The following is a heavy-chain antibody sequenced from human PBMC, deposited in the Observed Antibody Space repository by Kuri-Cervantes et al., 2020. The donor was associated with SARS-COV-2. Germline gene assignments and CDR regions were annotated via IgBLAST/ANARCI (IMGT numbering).Heavy chain of an antibody. V-gene: IGHV4-61*01. D-gene: IGHD3-10*01. CDR1: GASMSDPMSHYY. CDR2: IFHTGSN. CDR3: ATKLFGEHWFDP. Sequence: SETLSLTCTVSGASMSDPMSHYYWNWIRLTPGKGLEWIGYIFHTGSNSQYPSLKSRVTISLDTSKNQFSLSLNSVTPADTAVYYCATKLFGEHWFDPWGQGILVTVSS. J-gene: IGHJ5*02.